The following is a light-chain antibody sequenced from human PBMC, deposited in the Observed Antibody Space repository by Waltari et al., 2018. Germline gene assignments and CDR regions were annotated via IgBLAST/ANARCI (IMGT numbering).Light chain of an antibody. CDR2: GVN. V-gene: IGLV2-23*02. Sequence: YQQHASKVQKVLMDGVNKRPSEISDRFSGAKSGKTAALTISGLQAEAGADYYCCSCAGSPTDFLFGGGTTLTVL. CDR3: CSCAGSPTDFL. J-gene: IGLJ2*01.